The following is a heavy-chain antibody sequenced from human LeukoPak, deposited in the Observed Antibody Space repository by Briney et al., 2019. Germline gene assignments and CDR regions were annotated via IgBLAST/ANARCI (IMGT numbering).Heavy chain of an antibody. Sequence: GGSLRLSCAASGFTVRSNYVSWVRQAPGKGLEWVSVIYSGGSTYYADSVKGRFTISRDNSKNTLYLQMNSLRAEDTAVYYCARYSSSRTRFFDYWSQGTLVTVSS. V-gene: IGHV3-66*01. CDR3: ARYSSSRTRFFDY. CDR2: IYSGGST. CDR1: GFTVRSNY. J-gene: IGHJ4*02. D-gene: IGHD6-6*01.